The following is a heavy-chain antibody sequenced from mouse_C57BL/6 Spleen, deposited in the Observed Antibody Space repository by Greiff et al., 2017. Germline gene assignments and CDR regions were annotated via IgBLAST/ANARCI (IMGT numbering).Heavy chain of an antibody. Sequence: LVESGAELVKPGASVKLSCKASGYTFTSYWMHWVKQRPGQGLEWIGMIHPNSGSTNYNEKFKSKATLTVDKSSRTAYMQLSSLTSEDSAVYYCARLGSSYDYWGQGTTLTVSS. CDR3: ARLGSSYDY. V-gene: IGHV1-64*01. CDR1: GYTFTSYW. D-gene: IGHD1-1*01. J-gene: IGHJ2*01. CDR2: IHPNSGST.